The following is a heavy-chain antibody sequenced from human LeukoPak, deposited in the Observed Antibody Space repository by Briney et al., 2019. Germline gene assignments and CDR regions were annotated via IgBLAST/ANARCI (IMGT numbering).Heavy chain of an antibody. V-gene: IGHV4-31*03. D-gene: IGHD2-2*01. CDR1: GGSISSGGYY. CDR3: ARDRDQLLRSYAFDI. CDR2: IYYSGST. Sequence: PSETLSLTCTVSGGSISSGGYYWSWIRQPPGKGLEWIGYIYYSGSTYYNPSLKSRVTISVDTSKNQFSLKLSSVTAADTAVYYCARDRDQLLRSYAFDIWGQGTMVTVSS. J-gene: IGHJ3*02.